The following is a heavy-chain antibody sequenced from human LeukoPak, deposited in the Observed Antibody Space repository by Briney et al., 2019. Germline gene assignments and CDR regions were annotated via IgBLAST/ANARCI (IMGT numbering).Heavy chain of an antibody. Sequence: ASVEVSCKASGYPFTSSGITWVRQAPGQGLEWMGWTSAYNGNTNYAQKFQGRVTMTTDTSTSTAYMDLRSLRSDDTAVYYCARDRRVNLNGDAFDIWGQGTVVTVSS. CDR1: GYPFTSSG. CDR3: ARDRRVNLNGDAFDI. D-gene: IGHD1-1*01. V-gene: IGHV1-18*01. J-gene: IGHJ3*02. CDR2: TSAYNGNT.